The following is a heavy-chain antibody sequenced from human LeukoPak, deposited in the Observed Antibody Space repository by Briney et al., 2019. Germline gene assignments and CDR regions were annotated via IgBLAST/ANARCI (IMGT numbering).Heavy chain of an antibody. V-gene: IGHV1-24*01. D-gene: IGHD1-1*01. CDR1: GYTLTELS. CDR3: ATDHAKPVSLDSYWYFDL. J-gene: IGHJ2*01. Sequence: ASVKVSCKVSGYTLTELSMHWVRQAPGKGLEWMGGFDPEDGETIYAQKFQGRVTMTEDTSTDTAYMELSSLRSEDTAVYYCATDHAKPVSLDSYWYFDLWGRGTLVTVSS. CDR2: FDPEDGET.